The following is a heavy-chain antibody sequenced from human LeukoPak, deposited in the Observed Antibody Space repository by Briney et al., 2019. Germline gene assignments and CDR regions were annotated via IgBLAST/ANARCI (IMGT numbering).Heavy chain of an antibody. CDR3: AKNVGSGSYFYLDY. V-gene: IGHV3-21*04. CDR2: ISSSSSYI. D-gene: IGHD3-10*01. J-gene: IGHJ4*02. CDR1: GFTFSSYS. Sequence: GGSLRLSCAASGFTFSSYSMNWVRQAPGKGLEWVSSISSSSSYIYYADSVKGRFTISRDNAKNSLFLQMSSLRAEDTALYYCAKNVGSGSYFYLDYWGQGTLVTVSS.